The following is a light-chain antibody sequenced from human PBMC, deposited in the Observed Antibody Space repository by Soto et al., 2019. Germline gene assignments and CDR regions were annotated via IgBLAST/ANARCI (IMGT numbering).Light chain of an antibody. CDR1: SGHSSYA. J-gene: IGLJ2*01. CDR3: QTWGTGIVV. V-gene: IGLV4-69*01. CDR2: LNSDGSH. Sequence: QLVLTQSPSASASLGASVKLTCTLSSGHSSYAIAWHQQQPEKGPRYLMKLNSDGSHSKGDGIPDRFSGSSSGAERYLTISGLQSEDEADYYWQTWGTGIVVFGGGTKVTVL.